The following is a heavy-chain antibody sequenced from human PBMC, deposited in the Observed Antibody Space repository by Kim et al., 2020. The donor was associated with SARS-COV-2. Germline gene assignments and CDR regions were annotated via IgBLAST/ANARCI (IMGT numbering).Heavy chain of an antibody. CDR2: ISSSSSYI. CDR1: GFTFSSYS. CDR3: AREGTSSGYDPYYYYYGMDV. J-gene: IGHJ6*02. Sequence: GGSLRLSCAASGFTFSSYSMNWVRQAPGKGLEWVSSISSSSSYIYYADSVKGRFTISRDNAKNSLYLQMNSLRAEDTAVYYCAREGTSSGYDPYYYYYGMDVWGQGTTVTVSS. V-gene: IGHV3-21*01. D-gene: IGHD5-12*01.